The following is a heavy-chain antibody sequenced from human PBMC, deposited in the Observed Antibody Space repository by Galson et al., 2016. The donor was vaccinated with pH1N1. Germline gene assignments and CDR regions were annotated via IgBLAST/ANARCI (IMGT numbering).Heavy chain of an antibody. CDR3: AREASYYFESSGYFDY. Sequence: TLSLTCTVSGGSISSGAYYWSWIRQLPGKGLEWIGHIYYSGSTYYNPSLKSRITISVDRAKNQFSLKMTSVTAADTAVYYCAREASYYFESSGYFDYWGQGTLVTVSS. D-gene: IGHD3-22*01. CDR2: IYYSGST. J-gene: IGHJ4*02. V-gene: IGHV4-30-4*08. CDR1: GGSISSGAYY.